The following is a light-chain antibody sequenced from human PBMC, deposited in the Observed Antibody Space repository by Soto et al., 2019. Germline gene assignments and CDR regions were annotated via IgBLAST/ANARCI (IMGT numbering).Light chain of an antibody. CDR3: SSYTSSSTPCV. CDR2: VVS. J-gene: IGLJ1*01. V-gene: IGLV2-14*01. Sequence: QSVLTQPASVSGSPGQSITISCTGTSSDVGGYNYVSWYQQHPGKAPKLMIYVVSNRPSGVSSRFSGSKSGNTASLTISGLQAEDEADYYCSSYTSSSTPCVFGTGTKVTVL. CDR1: SSDVGGYNY.